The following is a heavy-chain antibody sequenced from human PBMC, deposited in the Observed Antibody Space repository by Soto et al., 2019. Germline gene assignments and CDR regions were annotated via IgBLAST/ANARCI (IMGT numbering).Heavy chain of an antibody. CDR2: INPNSGGT. J-gene: IGHJ4*02. Sequence: AAVKVSCKASGYTFTGYYMHWVRQAPGQGLEWMGWINPNSGGTNYAQKFQGRVTMTRDTSISTAYMELSRLRSDDTAVYYCARDLYYYDSSGYYDYWGQGTLVTVSS. D-gene: IGHD3-22*01. V-gene: IGHV1-2*02. CDR3: ARDLYYYDSSGYYDY. CDR1: GYTFTGYY.